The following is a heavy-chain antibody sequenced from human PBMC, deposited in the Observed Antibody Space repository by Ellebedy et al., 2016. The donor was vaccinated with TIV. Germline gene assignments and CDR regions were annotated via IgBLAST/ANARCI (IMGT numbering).Heavy chain of an antibody. Sequence: GESLKISCAASGFSFSSFGMHWVRQAPGKGLEWVAVIWYDGSNKYYADSVKGRFTISRDNSKNTLYLQLNSLRADDTAVYYCARDKGAITTTLYFDYWGQGTLVTVSS. D-gene: IGHD1-1*01. CDR2: IWYDGSNK. J-gene: IGHJ4*02. CDR3: ARDKGAITTTLYFDY. V-gene: IGHV3-33*01. CDR1: GFSFSSFG.